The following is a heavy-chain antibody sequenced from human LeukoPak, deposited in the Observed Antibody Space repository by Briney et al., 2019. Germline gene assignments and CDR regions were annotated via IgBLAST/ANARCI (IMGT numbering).Heavy chain of an antibody. CDR1: EGTFSSYA. Sequence: ASVKVSCKASEGTFSSYAISWVRQAPGQGLEWMGGIIPIFGTANYAQKFQGRVTITADESTGTAYMELSSLRSEDTAVYYCARGTKRLIVARLLDWGQGTLVTVSS. J-gene: IGHJ4*02. CDR2: IIPIFGTA. D-gene: IGHD5-12*01. CDR3: ARGTKRLIVARLLD. V-gene: IGHV1-69*13.